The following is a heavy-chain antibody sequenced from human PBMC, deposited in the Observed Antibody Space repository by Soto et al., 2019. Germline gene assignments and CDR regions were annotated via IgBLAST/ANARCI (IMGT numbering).Heavy chain of an antibody. J-gene: IGHJ4*02. CDR2: IYHGGSA. D-gene: IGHD1-26*01. CDR1: GGSISSSDW. Sequence: QVQLQESGPGLVKPSGTLSLTCAVSGGSISSSDWWSWVRQPPGKGLEWIGEIYHGGSANYNPSLKSRVTMSVDKSKNQFSLNLSSVTAADTAVYYCASPSRSPLGNWGQGTLVTVSS. V-gene: IGHV4-4*02. CDR3: ASPSRSPLGN.